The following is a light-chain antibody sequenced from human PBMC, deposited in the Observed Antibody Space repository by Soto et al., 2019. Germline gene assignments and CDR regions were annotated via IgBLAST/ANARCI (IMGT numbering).Light chain of an antibody. CDR3: MHTLQTPYT. Sequence: DIVMTQSPLSLPVTPGEPASISCKSSQSLLHSDGDNYLECYVQKAGQSPQLLIYLVSPRASGVPARLSGSGSGTDFTLKISKVEADDVGVYYCMHTLQTPYTFGPGTKVEIK. V-gene: IGKV2-28*01. J-gene: IGKJ1*01. CDR1: QSLLHSDGDNY. CDR2: LVS.